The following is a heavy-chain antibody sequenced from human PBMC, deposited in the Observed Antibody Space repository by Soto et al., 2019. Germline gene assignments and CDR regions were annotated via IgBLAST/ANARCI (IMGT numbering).Heavy chain of an antibody. Sequence: QITLKESGPTLVKPTQTLTLTCTFSGFSLTTSGVGVGWIRQPPGKALEWLALIYWDDDKRYSPSLKRSPTTTKDTSKTQVVLTMTNMYPADTATYFSAHRPTTVTWWFDPWGQGTLVTVSS. CDR1: GFSLTTSGVG. V-gene: IGHV2-5*02. D-gene: IGHD4-17*01. CDR3: AHRPTTVTWWFDP. CDR2: IYWDDDK. J-gene: IGHJ5*02.